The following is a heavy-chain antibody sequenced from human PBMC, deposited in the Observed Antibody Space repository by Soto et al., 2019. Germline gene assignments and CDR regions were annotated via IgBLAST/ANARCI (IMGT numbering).Heavy chain of an antibody. V-gene: IGHV3-48*01. Sequence: VGSLRLSCVASGFTFSSYSINWIRQAPGKGPEWVSWISPAGNSVDYTDSVKGRFTISRDNAENSLFLQMSSLRAEDTAVYYCARVKLVAVASLFSYYFDSWGQGTLVTVSS. J-gene: IGHJ4*01. CDR3: ARVKLVAVASLFSYYFDS. CDR2: ISPAGNSV. D-gene: IGHD2-8*02. CDR1: GFTFSSYS.